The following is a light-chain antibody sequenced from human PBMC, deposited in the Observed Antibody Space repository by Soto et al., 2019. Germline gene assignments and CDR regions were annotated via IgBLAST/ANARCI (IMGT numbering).Light chain of an antibody. V-gene: IGLV1-44*01. CDR3: ASWDDSLKV. Sequence: QAVVTQPPSASGTPGQRVTISCSGRSSNIGSNAVNWYQQLPGTAPKLLIYGNNKRPSGVPDRFSGTKSGTSASLAISGLQSEDEADYYCASWDDSLKVFGGGTKVTVL. CDR1: SSNIGSNA. J-gene: IGLJ2*01. CDR2: GNN.